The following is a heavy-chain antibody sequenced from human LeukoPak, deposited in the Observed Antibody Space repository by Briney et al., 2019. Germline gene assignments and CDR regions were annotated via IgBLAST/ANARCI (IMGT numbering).Heavy chain of an antibody. CDR2: IHPSTGHP. CDR1: GYTFTSYG. D-gene: IGHD3-16*02. CDR3: ARALDSLGGLSLPDY. V-gene: IGHV7-4-1*02. Sequence: ASVKVSCKASGYTFTSYGISWVRQAPGQGLEFMGWIHPSTGHPSYAQGFSGRFVFSLDTSVTTTYLQISDLKADDTAVYLCARALDSLGGLSLPDYWGQGTLVTVSS. J-gene: IGHJ4*02.